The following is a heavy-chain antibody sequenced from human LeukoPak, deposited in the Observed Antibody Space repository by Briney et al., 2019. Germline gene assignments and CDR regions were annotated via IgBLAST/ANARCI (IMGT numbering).Heavy chain of an antibody. CDR3: ARDPEGGSGSYYPFDY. D-gene: IGHD3-10*01. CDR2: IIPIFGTA. V-gene: IGHV1-69*13. CDR1: GGTFSSYA. Sequence: ASVKVSCKASGGTFSSYAISWVRQAPGQGLEWMGGIIPIFGTANYAQKFQGRVTITADESTSTAYMELSSLRSEDTAVYYCARDPEGGSGSYYPFDYWGQGTLVTVSS. J-gene: IGHJ4*02.